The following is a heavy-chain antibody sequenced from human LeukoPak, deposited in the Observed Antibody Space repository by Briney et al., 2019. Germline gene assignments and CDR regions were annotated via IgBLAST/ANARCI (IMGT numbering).Heavy chain of an antibody. CDR1: GYTFTSYY. V-gene: IGHV1-46*01. CDR3: ARETIAAAGTQT. Sequence: EGSLRVSCKASGYTFTSYYMHWVRQAPGQGLEWMGIINPSGGSTSYAQKFKGRVTMTRDTSKSTVYMELSSLRSEDTAVYYCARETIAAAGTQTWGQGTLVTVSS. J-gene: IGHJ1*01. CDR2: INPSGGST. D-gene: IGHD6-13*01.